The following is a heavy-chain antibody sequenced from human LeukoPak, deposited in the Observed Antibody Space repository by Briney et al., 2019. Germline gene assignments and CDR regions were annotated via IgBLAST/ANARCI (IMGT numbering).Heavy chain of an antibody. Sequence: TGGSLRLSCAASGFTLSSYWMHWVRQAPGKGLVWVSRINSEGSSTNYADSVKGRFTISRDNAKNTLYLQVNSLRAEDTALYYCARDTAAAFNYWGQGTLVTVSS. J-gene: IGHJ4*02. CDR2: INSEGSST. D-gene: IGHD6-13*01. CDR3: ARDTAAAFNY. CDR1: GFTLSSYW. V-gene: IGHV3-74*01.